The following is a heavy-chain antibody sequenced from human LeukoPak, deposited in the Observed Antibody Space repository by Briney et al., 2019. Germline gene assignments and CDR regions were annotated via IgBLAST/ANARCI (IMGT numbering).Heavy chain of an antibody. CDR2: IRYDGSNK. J-gene: IGHJ4*02. CDR3: AKLLGGREESGSLDY. V-gene: IGHV3-30*02. Sequence: GGSLRLSGAASGFTFSSYGMHWVRQAPGKGLEWVAFIRYDGSNKYYADSVKGRFTISRDNSKNTLYLQMNSLRAEDTAVYYCAKLLGGREESGSLDYWGQGTLVTVSS. CDR1: GFTFSSYG. D-gene: IGHD3-3*01.